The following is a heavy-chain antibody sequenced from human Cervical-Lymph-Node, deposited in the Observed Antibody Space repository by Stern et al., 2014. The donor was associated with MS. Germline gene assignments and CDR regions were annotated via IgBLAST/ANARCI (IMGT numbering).Heavy chain of an antibody. D-gene: IGHD6-19*01. V-gene: IGHV3-30*18. CDR3: AKDNSIAVAGTGFDY. J-gene: IGHJ4*02. CDR1: GFTFSSYG. CDR2: ISYDGSNK. Sequence: VQLEESGGGVVQPGRSLRLSCEASGFTFSSYGMHWVRQAPGKGLEWVAVISYDGSNKYYADSVKGRFTISRDNSKNTLYLQMNSLRAEDTAVYYCAKDNSIAVAGTGFDYWGQGTLVTVSS.